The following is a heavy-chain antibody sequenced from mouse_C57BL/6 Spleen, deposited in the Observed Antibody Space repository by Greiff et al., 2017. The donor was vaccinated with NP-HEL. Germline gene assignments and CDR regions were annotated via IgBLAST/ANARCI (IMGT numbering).Heavy chain of an antibody. J-gene: IGHJ2*01. V-gene: IGHV5-4*01. CDR3: ARDLTGGQYYFDY. CDR2: ISDGGSYT. Sequence: EVHLVESGGGLVKPGGSLKLSCAASGFTFSSYAMSWVRQTPEKRLEWVATISDGGSYTYYPDNVKGRFTISRDNAKNNLYLQMSHLKSEDTAMYYCARDLTGGQYYFDYWGQGTTLTVSS. D-gene: IGHD1-1*02. CDR1: GFTFSSYA.